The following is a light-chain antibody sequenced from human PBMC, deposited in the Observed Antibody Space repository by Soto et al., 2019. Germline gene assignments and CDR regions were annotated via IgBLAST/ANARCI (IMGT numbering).Light chain of an antibody. Sequence: DIQMTQSPSTRSASVGDRVTITCRASQNIHNWLAWYQQKPGKAPELLIYKASNLESGVPSRFSGSGSGTEFTLTISSLHPDDFATYYCQQYNSYQTFGQGTKVDIK. CDR1: QNIHNW. J-gene: IGKJ1*01. CDR3: QQYNSYQT. V-gene: IGKV1-5*03. CDR2: KAS.